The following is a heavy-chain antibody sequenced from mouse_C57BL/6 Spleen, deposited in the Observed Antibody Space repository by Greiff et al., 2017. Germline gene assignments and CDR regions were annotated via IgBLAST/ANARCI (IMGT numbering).Heavy chain of an antibody. Sequence: EVNVVESGEGLVKPGGSLKLSCAASGFTFSSYAMSWVRQTPEKRLEWVAYISSGGDYISYEDTVKGRFTISIDNARNTLYLQMSSLKSEDTAMYYCTSDSSGYGGFAYWGQGTLVTVSA. D-gene: IGHD3-2*02. V-gene: IGHV5-9-1*02. CDR2: ISSGGDYI. J-gene: IGHJ3*01. CDR3: TSDSSGYGGFAY. CDR1: GFTFSSYA.